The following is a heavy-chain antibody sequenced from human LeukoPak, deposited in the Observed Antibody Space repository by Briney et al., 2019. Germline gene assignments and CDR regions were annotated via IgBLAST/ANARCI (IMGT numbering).Heavy chain of an antibody. CDR3: ATAGHLVLLHYPAHFAY. J-gene: IGHJ4*02. CDR1: GFTFSSYW. V-gene: IGHV3-7*01. D-gene: IGHD6-13*01. CDR2: INQDGSVK. Sequence: GGALRLSCAVSGFTFSSYWRSWVRQAPGKGLEWVAHINQDGSVKNYVDSVKGRFTISRDNSKKTLYLQMNSLRAEDTAVYYCATAGHLVLLHYPAHFAYWRQGTLVTVS.